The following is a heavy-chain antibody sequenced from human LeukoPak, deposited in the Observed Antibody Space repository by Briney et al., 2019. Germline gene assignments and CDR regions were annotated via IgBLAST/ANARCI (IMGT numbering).Heavy chain of an antibody. CDR3: ARDTLVYADSPDAFDI. Sequence: GGSLRLSCAASGFSFSTTWMHWVRQAPGKGLEWVSYIGSSGSTVYYADSVKGRFTISRDNAKNSLYLQMNSLRDEDTAVYYCARDTLVYADSPDAFDIWGQGTMVTVSS. J-gene: IGHJ3*02. CDR1: GFSFSTTW. V-gene: IGHV3-48*02. D-gene: IGHD4-17*01. CDR2: IGSSGSTV.